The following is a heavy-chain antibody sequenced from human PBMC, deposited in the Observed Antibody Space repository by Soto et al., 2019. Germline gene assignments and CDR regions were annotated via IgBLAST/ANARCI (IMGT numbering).Heavy chain of an antibody. CDR3: ARRTNTAGGWFDS. V-gene: IGHV4-39*01. CDR1: GGSISSGGYY. Sequence: QVQLQESGPGLVKPSQTLSLTCTVSGGSISSGGYYWSWIRQHPGKGLEWIGSIDYSGTTFYNASLNSRVTISADTSKNQFSLKLSSVTAADTALYYCARRTNTAGGWFDSWGQGALVTVSS. J-gene: IGHJ5*01. CDR2: IDYSGTT. D-gene: IGHD6-13*01.